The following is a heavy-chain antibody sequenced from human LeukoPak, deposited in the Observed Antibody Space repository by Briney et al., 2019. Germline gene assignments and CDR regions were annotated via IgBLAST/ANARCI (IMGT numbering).Heavy chain of an antibody. V-gene: IGHV3-23*01. Sequence: GGSLRLSCAASGFTYSNYAMSWVRQAPGKGLEWVSAIVGSGGSTYYADSVKGRFTISRDNPKNTLYLQMNSLRAEDTAVYYCAKWGDYDILTGYYDSDYWGQGTLVTVSS. D-gene: IGHD3-9*01. CDR1: GFTYSNYA. CDR3: AKWGDYDILTGYYDSDY. J-gene: IGHJ4*02. CDR2: IVGSGGST.